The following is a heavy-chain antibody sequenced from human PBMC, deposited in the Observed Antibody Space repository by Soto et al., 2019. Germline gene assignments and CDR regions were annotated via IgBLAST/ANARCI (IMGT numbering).Heavy chain of an antibody. V-gene: IGHV2-5*01. Sequence: QITLNESGPTLVKPTQTLTLTCTFSGFSLNSSGVGVGWIRQPPGKALELLALIYWNDEIHYSPSLKSRLTITADVSNHRVFITVTNIDSVDPAAYYCAHRRFAKYSSLLADCDFWGQGIVATVS. J-gene: IGHJ4*02. CDR2: IYWNDEI. D-gene: IGHD6-6*01. CDR3: AHRRFAKYSSLLADCDF. CDR1: GFSLNSSGVG.